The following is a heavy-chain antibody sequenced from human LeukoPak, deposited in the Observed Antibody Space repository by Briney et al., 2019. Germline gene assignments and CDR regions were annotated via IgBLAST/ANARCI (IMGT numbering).Heavy chain of an antibody. D-gene: IGHD3-10*01. CDR2: IYSGGST. V-gene: IGHV3-53*01. CDR1: GFTVSSNY. CDR3: ARDLAHYGSGSLEGY. Sequence: PGGSLRLSCAASGFTVSSNYMSWVRQAPGKGLEWVSVIYSGGSTYYADSVKGRFTISRDNSKNTLYLQMNGLRAEDTAVYYCARDLAHYGSGSLEGYWGQGTLVTVSS. J-gene: IGHJ4*02.